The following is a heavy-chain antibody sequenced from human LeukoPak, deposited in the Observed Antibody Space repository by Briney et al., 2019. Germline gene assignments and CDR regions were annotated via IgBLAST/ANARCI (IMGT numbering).Heavy chain of an antibody. CDR1: GGSISSYY. Sequence: SETLSLTCTVSGGSISSYYWSWIRQPPGKGLEWIGYIYYSGSTNYNLSLKSRVTISVDTSKNQFSLKLRSVTAADTAVYYCARQGRGYSYGYWAFDIWGQGTMVTVSS. V-gene: IGHV4-59*08. D-gene: IGHD5-18*01. CDR2: IYYSGST. J-gene: IGHJ3*02. CDR3: ARQGRGYSYGYWAFDI.